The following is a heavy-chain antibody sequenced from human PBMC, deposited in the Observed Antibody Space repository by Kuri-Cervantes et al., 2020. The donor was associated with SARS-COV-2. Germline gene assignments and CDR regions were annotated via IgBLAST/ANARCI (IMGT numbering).Heavy chain of an antibody. Sequence: GGSLRLSCTTSGFSFSSYSMSWVRQAPERGLEWVSYISSSGSYKYYADSVKGRFTISRDKTENSLYLQMNSLRAEDTAVYYCAKRARNCSSTSCYPAEYFQHWGQGTLVTVSS. J-gene: IGHJ1*01. CDR2: ISSSGSYK. D-gene: IGHD2-2*01. CDR1: GFSFSSYS. CDR3: AKRARNCSSTSCYPAEYFQH. V-gene: IGHV3-21*04.